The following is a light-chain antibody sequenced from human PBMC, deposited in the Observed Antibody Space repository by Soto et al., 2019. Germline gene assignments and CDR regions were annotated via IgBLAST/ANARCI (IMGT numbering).Light chain of an antibody. CDR2: LNSDGSH. CDR3: QTWGTGEV. CDR1: SGHSSYA. Sequence: QLVLTQSPSASASLGASVKLTCTLSSGHSSYAIAWHQQQPEKGPRYLMKLNSDGSHSKGDGIHDRFSGSSSGAERYLTISSLQCEDEADYYCQTWGTGEVFGGGTKLTVL. J-gene: IGLJ2*01. V-gene: IGLV4-69*01.